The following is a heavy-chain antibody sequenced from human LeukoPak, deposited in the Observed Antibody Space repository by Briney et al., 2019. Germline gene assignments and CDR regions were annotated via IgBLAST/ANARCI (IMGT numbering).Heavy chain of an antibody. CDR3: ARAEVVPAAYYYYGMDV. V-gene: IGHV1-18*01. J-gene: IGHJ6*02. D-gene: IGHD2-2*01. CDR2: ISAYNGNT. Sequence: GASVKLPCKASGYTFTSYGISWVRQAPGQGLEWMVWISAYNGNTNYAQKLQVRVTMTTDTSTSTAYMALRSLRSDDTAVYYCARAEVVPAAYYYYGMDVWGQGTTVTVSS. CDR1: GYTFTSYG.